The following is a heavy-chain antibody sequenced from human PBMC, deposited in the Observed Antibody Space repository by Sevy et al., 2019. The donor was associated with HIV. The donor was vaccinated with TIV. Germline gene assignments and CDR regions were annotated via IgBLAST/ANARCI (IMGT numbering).Heavy chain of an antibody. Sequence: GGSLRLSCAASGFTFSNFEMNWVRQAPGKGLEWVSYITSSGSTIYYADSVQGRFTISRDNAKNSLFLQMNSLRVEDTAVYYCARATYYYDSSGPYYFTIGAREPWSPSPQ. CDR2: ITSSGSTI. D-gene: IGHD3-22*01. J-gene: IGHJ4*02. CDR3: ARATYYYDSSGPYYFT. CDR1: GFTFSNFE. V-gene: IGHV3-48*03.